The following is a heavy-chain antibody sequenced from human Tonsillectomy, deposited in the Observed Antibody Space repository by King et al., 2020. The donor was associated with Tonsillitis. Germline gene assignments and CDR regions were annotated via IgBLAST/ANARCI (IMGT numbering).Heavy chain of an antibody. CDR1: GFTFSSYA. Sequence: VQLVESGGGLIQPGGSLRLSWAASGFTFSSYAMSWVRQAPGKGLEGVSAISGGGGSTLYADSLKGRFTISRDNSKSTLYLPMNSLRAEDTAVYHCAKVGYYGDHFDYWGQGTLVTVSS. CDR3: AKVGYYGDHFDY. CDR2: ISGGGGST. D-gene: IGHD4-17*01. J-gene: IGHJ4*02. V-gene: IGHV3-23*04.